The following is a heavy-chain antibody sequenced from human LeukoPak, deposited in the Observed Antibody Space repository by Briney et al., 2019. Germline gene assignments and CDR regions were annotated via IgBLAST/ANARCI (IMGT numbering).Heavy chain of an antibody. CDR1: GFTFSIYS. V-gene: IGHV3-48*01. CDR2: ISSSRSTI. D-gene: IGHD1-26*01. J-gene: IGHJ3*02. Sequence: GGSLTLSCAASGFTFSIYSMNWVRHAPGKGREWVSYISSSRSTIYYAVSVQCRFTISRQNAKNSLYLQMNSLSAEATAVYYCARGGSYYLGAFDIWGQGTMVTVSS. CDR3: ARGGSYYLGAFDI.